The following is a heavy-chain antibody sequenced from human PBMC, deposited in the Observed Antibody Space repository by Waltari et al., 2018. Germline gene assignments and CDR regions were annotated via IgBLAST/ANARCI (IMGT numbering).Heavy chain of an antibody. V-gene: IGHV3-7*03. CDR2: IKYDGSET. J-gene: IGHJ4*02. CDR3: ARGSTGYVRVWDC. CDR1: GFSFSAYW. Sequence: EVQLMESGGGLVQPGGSLRLSCAASGFSFSAYWMAWVRQAPGKGLEWVANIKYDGSETYYLDSVNGRFIISRDNAKNSLYLQMNSVSAEDTAIYYCARGSTGYVRVWDCWGLGTKVTVSS. D-gene: IGHD2-2*01.